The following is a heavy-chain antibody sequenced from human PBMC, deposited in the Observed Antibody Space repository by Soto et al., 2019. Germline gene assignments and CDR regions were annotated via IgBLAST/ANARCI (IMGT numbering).Heavy chain of an antibody. V-gene: IGHV3-23*01. J-gene: IGHJ4*02. CDR3: ARDKYDRDIDHWFSEF. CDR2: VSESGLGT. CDR1: GFAVSGYA. D-gene: IGHD3-3*01. Sequence: EVQLSESGGGLVQPWGSLRLSCAASGFAVSGYAMSWARQAPGKGLEWVSSVSESGLGTYYEDSVKGRFTISRDASTNTVYLQMNGLTVEDTAVYFCARDKYDRDIDHWFSEFWGPGTLVSVSS.